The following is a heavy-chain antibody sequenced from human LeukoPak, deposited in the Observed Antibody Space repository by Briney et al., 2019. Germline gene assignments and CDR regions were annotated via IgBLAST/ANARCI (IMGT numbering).Heavy chain of an antibody. V-gene: IGHV3-48*01. D-gene: IGHD5-12*01. CDR3: ARDLPATTNYDAFDI. Sequence: GGSLRLSCAASGFTFSSYSMNWVRQAPGKGLEWVSYISSSSSTIYYADSVKGRFTISRDNAKNSLYLQMNSLRAEDTAVYYCARDLPATTNYDAFDIWGQGTMVTVS. CDR2: ISSSSSTI. J-gene: IGHJ3*02. CDR1: GFTFSSYS.